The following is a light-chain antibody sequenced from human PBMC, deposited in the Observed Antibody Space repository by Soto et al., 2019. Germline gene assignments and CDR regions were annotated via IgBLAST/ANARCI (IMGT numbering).Light chain of an antibody. V-gene: IGKV1D-16*01. Sequence: DIQMTQFPSSVSASVGDRVNITCRASQVISTWLAWYQQKPERAPKSLIYGASRLQSGVPPRFSGSGSETDFTLTISGLQPEDFATYYCQQYDRYPRTFGQGTKVEIK. CDR3: QQYDRYPRT. CDR1: QVISTW. CDR2: GAS. J-gene: IGKJ1*01.